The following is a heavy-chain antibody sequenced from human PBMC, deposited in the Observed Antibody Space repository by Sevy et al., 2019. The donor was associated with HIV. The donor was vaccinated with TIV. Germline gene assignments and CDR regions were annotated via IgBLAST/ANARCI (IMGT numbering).Heavy chain of an antibody. V-gene: IGHV3-7*01. CDR1: GFTFSSYW. CDR2: IKQDGSEK. CDR3: AREDSGSFHDAFDI. D-gene: IGHD1-26*01. J-gene: IGHJ3*02. Sequence: GGSLRLSCAASGFTFSSYWMSWVRQAPGKGLEWVTNIKQDGSEKYYVDSVKGRFTISRENDKNSLYLQMNSLRAEDTAVYYCAREDSGSFHDAFDIWGQGTMVTVSS.